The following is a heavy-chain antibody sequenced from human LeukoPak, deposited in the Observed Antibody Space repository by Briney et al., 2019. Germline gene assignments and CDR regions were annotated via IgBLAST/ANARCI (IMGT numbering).Heavy chain of an antibody. J-gene: IGHJ4*02. V-gene: IGHV4-34*01. CDR3: ARVTGYDYVWGSYRYPKEFDY. CDR2: INHSGST. Sequence: SETLSLTCAVYGESFSGYYWSWIRQPPGKGLEWIGEINHSGSTNYNPSLKSRVTISVDTSKNQFSLKLSSVTAADTAVYYCARVTGYDYVWGSYRYPKEFDYWGQGTLVTVSS. CDR1: GESFSGYY. D-gene: IGHD3-16*02.